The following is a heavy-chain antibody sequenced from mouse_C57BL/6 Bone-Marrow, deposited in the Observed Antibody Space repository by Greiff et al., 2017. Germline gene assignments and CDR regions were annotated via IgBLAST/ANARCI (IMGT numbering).Heavy chain of an antibody. V-gene: IGHV1-64*01. CDR3: ARQYYYSGSTQFDF. D-gene: IGHD1-3*01. CDR2: IYPKNGYT. J-gene: IGHJ2*01. Sequence: QVQLQQSGAELVKPGASVKMSCKASGYTFTSYWMNWVKQRPGQGLEWIGMIYPKNGYTNYNEKFKGKATLTVDKSSSTAYMQLSSLTSEDSAFYYCARQYYYSGSTQFDFGYQGPAPTV. CDR1: GYTFTSYW.